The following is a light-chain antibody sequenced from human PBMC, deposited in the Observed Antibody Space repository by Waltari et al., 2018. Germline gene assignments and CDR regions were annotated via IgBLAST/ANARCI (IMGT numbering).Light chain of an antibody. V-gene: IGKV1-5*03. J-gene: IGKJ1*01. Sequence: DILMTQSPPTLSASMGDRVTITCRASRDISTKLAWYQQKPGRAPKLLIYKASSLESGVPARFSGSGSGTEFTLTISTLQPDDFATYYCQEYVDDLWTFCQGTKVEIK. CDR3: QEYVDDLWT. CDR1: RDISTK. CDR2: KAS.